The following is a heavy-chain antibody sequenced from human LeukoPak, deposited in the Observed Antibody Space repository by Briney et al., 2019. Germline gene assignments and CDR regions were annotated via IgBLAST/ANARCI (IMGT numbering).Heavy chain of an antibody. Sequence: SETLSLTCTVSGGSISSSSYYWGWIRQPPGKGLEYIGSIHHSGSTNYNPSLKSRVTISVDTSKNQFYLKLSSVTAADTAVYYCARGIIVVVPAAIRFDPWGQGTLVTVSS. D-gene: IGHD2-2*02. CDR1: GGSISSSSYY. CDR3: ARGIIVVVPAAIRFDP. CDR2: IHHSGST. J-gene: IGHJ5*02. V-gene: IGHV4-39*07.